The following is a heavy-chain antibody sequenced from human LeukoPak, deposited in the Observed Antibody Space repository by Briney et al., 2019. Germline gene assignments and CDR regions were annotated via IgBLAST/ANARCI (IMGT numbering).Heavy chain of an antibody. Sequence: PSETLSLTCTASGGSISSTSYYWGWIRQPPGKGLEWIGSIYYSGSTYYNPSLKSRVTISVDTSKNQFSLKLSSVTVADTAVYYCASLAISAAGSHWGQGTLVTVSS. CDR1: GGSISSTSYY. V-gene: IGHV4-39*01. CDR3: ASLAISAAGSH. D-gene: IGHD6-13*01. J-gene: IGHJ4*02. CDR2: IYYSGST.